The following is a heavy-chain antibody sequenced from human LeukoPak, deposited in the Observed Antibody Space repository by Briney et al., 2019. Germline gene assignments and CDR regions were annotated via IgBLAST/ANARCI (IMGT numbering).Heavy chain of an antibody. CDR2: IFCSGST. CDR1: GGSISSSTYY. V-gene: IGHV4-39*01. CDR3: ARHSSMTTVTFDY. D-gene: IGHD4-17*01. Sequence: SETLSLTCTVSGGSISSSTYYWGWIRHPPGKGLEWIGSIFCSGSTYYNPSLKSRVTISVDTSKNQFSLKLSSVTAADTAVYYCARHSSMTTVTFDYWGQGTLVTVSS. J-gene: IGHJ4*02.